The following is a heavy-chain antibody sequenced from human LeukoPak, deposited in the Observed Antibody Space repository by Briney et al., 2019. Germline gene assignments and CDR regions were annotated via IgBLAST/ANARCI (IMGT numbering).Heavy chain of an antibody. V-gene: IGHV4-61*02. CDR2: ISVRGST. Sequence: PSQTLSLTCTVSGDSISTGSYYWSWIRQPAGKGLEWIGRISVRGSTNHSPSLDSRVTISLDTSKNQFSLKLSSVTAADTAVYYCARSYYDFWSGYWGHDAFDIWGQGTMVTVSS. CDR3: ARSYYDFWSGYWGHDAFDI. J-gene: IGHJ3*02. D-gene: IGHD3-3*01. CDR1: GDSISTGSYY.